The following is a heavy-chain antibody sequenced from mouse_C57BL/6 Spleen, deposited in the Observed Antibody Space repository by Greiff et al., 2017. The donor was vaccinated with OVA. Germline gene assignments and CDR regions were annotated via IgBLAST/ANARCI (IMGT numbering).Heavy chain of an antibody. CDR1: GYTFTGYW. Sequence: QVQLQQSGAELVQPGASVKLSCTASGYTFTGYWMHWVKQRPGRGLEWIGRIDPNGGGTKYNEKFKGKATLTVDKPSSTAYMQLSSLTSEDSAVYYCARCWDGWYFDVWGKGTTVTVSS. CDR2: IDPNGGGT. CDR3: ARCWDGWYFDV. J-gene: IGHJ1*03. V-gene: IGHV1-72*01. D-gene: IGHD4-1*01.